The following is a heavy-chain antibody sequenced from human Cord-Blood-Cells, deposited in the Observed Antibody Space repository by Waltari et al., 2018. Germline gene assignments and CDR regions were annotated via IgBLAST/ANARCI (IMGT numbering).Heavy chain of an antibody. J-gene: IGHJ6*02. Sequence: CTFSGFSLSTSGVGVGWIRQPPGKALEWLALIYWDDDKRYSPSLKSRLTITKDTSKNQVVLTMTNMDPVDTATYYCAHRSHLGYDFWSGYSLDYYGMDVWGQGTTVTVSS. CDR3: AHRSHLGYDFWSGYSLDYYGMDV. CDR1: GFSLSTSGVG. V-gene: IGHV2-5*02. CDR2: IYWDDDK. D-gene: IGHD3-3*01.